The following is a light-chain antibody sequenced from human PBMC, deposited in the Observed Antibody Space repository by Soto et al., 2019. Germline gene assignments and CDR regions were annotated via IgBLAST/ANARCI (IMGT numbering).Light chain of an antibody. CDR2: GAS. J-gene: IGKJ1*01. CDR3: QQYSSSPRT. V-gene: IGKV3-20*01. CDR1: QSGIRSY. Sequence: EIVLTQSPGTLSLSPGERATLSCRASQSGIRSYLAWYQQKPGQAPRLLIYGASSRATGIPDRFSGSGSGTDFTLTISRLEPEDFAMYYCQQYSSSPRTFGQGTKVEIK.